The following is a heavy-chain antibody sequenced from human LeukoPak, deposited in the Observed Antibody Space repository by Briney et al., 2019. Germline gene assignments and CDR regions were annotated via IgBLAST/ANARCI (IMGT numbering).Heavy chain of an antibody. CDR1: GLTFSSYA. Sequence: PGGSLRLSCAASGLTFSSYAMSWVRQAPGKGLEWVSAISGSGGSTYYADSVKGRFTISRDNSKNTLYLQMNSLRAEDTAVYYCANHPPLLAAAGPLWNWGQGTLVTVSS. J-gene: IGHJ4*02. CDR2: ISGSGGST. V-gene: IGHV3-23*01. D-gene: IGHD6-13*01. CDR3: ANHPPLLAAAGPLWN.